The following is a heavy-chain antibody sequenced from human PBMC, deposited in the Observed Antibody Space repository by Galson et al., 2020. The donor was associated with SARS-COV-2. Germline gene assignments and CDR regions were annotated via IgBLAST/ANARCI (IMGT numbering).Heavy chain of an antibody. D-gene: IGHD3-10*01. Sequence: ASETLSLTCTVSGGSINTSGYFWGWIRQPPGKGLEWIGSIYYSGLTYYNPSLKSRVTISLDTSKNQFSLNLSSVTAADTAVYYCARVSYGSGTYYNAHDYWGQGTLVTVSS. CDR2: IYYSGLT. J-gene: IGHJ4*02. V-gene: IGHV4-39*07. CDR3: ARVSYGSGTYYNAHDY. CDR1: GGSINTSGYF.